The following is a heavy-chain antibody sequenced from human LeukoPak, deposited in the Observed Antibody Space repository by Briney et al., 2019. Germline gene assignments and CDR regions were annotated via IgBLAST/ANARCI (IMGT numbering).Heavy chain of an antibody. D-gene: IGHD6-13*01. CDR1: GYTFTGYY. Sequence: GASVKVSCKASGYTFTGYYMHWARQAPGQGLEWMGWINPNSGGTNYAQKFQGRVTMTRDTSISTAYMELSRLRSDDTAVYYCARDLEYSSSWTTYYFDYWGQGTLVTVSS. CDR3: ARDLEYSSSWTTYYFDY. CDR2: INPNSGGT. V-gene: IGHV1-2*02. J-gene: IGHJ4*02.